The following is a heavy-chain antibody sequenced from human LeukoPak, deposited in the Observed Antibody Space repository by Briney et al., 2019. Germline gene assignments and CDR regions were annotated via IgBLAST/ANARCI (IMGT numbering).Heavy chain of an antibody. Sequence: GGSLRLSCAASGFTFSSYAMHWVRQAPGKGLEWVAVISYDGSNKYYADSVKGRFTISRDNSKNTLYLQMNSLRAEDTAVYYCARGPIKGATLSYWGQGTLVTVSS. CDR2: ISYDGSNK. J-gene: IGHJ4*02. CDR1: GFTFSSYA. D-gene: IGHD1-26*01. V-gene: IGHV3-30-3*01. CDR3: ARGPIKGATLSY.